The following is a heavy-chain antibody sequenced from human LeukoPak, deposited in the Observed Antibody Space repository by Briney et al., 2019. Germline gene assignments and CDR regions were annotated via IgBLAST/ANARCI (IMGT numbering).Heavy chain of an antibody. CDR2: IYYSGST. CDR3: AGWAGGGYFDY. CDR1: GGSFSGYY. J-gene: IGHJ4*02. D-gene: IGHD1-26*01. V-gene: IGHV4-59*01. Sequence: PSETLSLTCAVYGGSFSGYYWSWIRQPPGKGLEWIGYIYYSGSTNYNPSLKSRVTISVDTSKNQFSLKLSSVTAADTAVYYCAGWAGGGYFDYWGQGTLVTVSS.